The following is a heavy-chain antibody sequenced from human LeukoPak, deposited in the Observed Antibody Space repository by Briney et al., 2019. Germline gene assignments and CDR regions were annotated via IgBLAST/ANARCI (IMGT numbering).Heavy chain of an antibody. J-gene: IGHJ4*02. Sequence: GGSLRLSCAASGFTFSSYWMHWVRQAPGKGLEWVSAISGSGGSTYYADSVKGRFTISRDNSKNTLYLQMNSLRAEDTAVYYCASATYYYDSSGFGFDYWGQGTLVTVSS. CDR3: ASATYYYDSSGFGFDY. CDR2: ISGSGGST. D-gene: IGHD3-22*01. CDR1: GFTFSSYW. V-gene: IGHV3-23*01.